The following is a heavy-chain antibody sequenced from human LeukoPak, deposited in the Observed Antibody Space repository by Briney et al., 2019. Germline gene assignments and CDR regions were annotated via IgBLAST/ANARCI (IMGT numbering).Heavy chain of an antibody. J-gene: IGHJ4*02. V-gene: IGHV4-39*01. D-gene: IGHD2-2*01. CDR2: VYYSGDS. CDR1: GGSISNSGYY. CDR3: ARHGRQRFDF. Sequence: SETFSLTCPVSGGSISNSGYYWGWVRQPPGKGLEWIGSVYYSGDSYKNPSLQSRLTVSIDTSRNQFSLQLSSVTAADTAVYFCARHGRQRFDFWGPGTFVIVSS.